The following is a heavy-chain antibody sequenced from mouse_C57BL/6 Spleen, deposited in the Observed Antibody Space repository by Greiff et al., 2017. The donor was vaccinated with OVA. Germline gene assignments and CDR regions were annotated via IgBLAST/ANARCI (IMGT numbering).Heavy chain of an antibody. CDR3: ARLYGNIFDY. CDR1: GFTFSDYG. CDR2: ISSGSSTI. J-gene: IGHJ2*01. D-gene: IGHD2-1*01. V-gene: IGHV5-17*01. Sequence: EVKLVESGGGLVKPGGSLKLSCAASGFTFSDYGMHWVRQAPAKGLEWVAYISSGSSTISYADTVKGRFTISRDNAKNTLFLQMTSLRSEDTAMYYCARLYGNIFDYWGQGTTLTVSS.